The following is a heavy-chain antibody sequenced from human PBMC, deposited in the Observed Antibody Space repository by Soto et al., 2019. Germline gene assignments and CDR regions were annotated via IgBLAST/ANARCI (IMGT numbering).Heavy chain of an antibody. CDR1: GFTFRSDW. J-gene: IGHJ6*02. CDR3: ARDSGYCSSTSCYSYYGMDV. Sequence: GGSLRLSRASSGFTFRSDWMSWVRQAPGKGLEWVANIKQDGSEKYYVDSVKGRFTISRDNAKNSLYLQMNSLRAEDTAVYYCARDSGYCSSTSCYSYYGMDVWGQGTTVPVP. CDR2: IKQDGSEK. V-gene: IGHV3-7*03. D-gene: IGHD2-2*01.